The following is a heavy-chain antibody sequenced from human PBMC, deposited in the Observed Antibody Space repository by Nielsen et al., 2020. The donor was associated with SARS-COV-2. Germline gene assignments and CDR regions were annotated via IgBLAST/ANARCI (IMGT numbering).Heavy chain of an antibody. V-gene: IGHV1-3*01. CDR2: INAGNGNT. J-gene: IGHJ4*02. D-gene: IGHD6-13*01. Sequence: ASVKVSCKASGYTFTSYAMHWVRQAPGQRLEWMGWINAGNGNTKYSQQFQGRVTITRDTSASTAYMELSSLRSEDTAVYYCARSRIAAAGLDYWGQGTLVTVSS. CDR1: GYTFTSYA. CDR3: ARSRIAAAGLDY.